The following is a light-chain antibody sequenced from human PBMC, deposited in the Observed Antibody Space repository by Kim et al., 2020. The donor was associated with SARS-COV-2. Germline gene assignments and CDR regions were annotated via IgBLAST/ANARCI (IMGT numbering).Light chain of an antibody. CDR3: SSYRSDSTWV. CDR2: DVT. V-gene: IGLV2-14*01. Sequence: QSALTQPASVSGSLGQSITISCTGTNSDIGDYNFVSWYQQHPGKAPKLILYDVTKRPSGVSDRFSGSKSGNTASLTISGLQAEDEADFYCSSYRSDSTWVFGGGTQLTVL. J-gene: IGLJ3*02. CDR1: NSDIGDYNF.